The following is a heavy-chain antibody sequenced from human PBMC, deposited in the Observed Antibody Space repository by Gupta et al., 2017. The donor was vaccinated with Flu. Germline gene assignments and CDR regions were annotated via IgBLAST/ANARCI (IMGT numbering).Heavy chain of an antibody. Sequence: WARHAPGEVLGWVSAISGWVENTYHTTYLKCRVTISRDNTNNTLYLQINSLSSEDTAVYYCAIAWAYCGNNCYPYNFNYWGQGTLVTVSS. D-gene: IGHD2-21*01. V-gene: IGHV3-23*01. J-gene: IGHJ4*02. CDR2: ISGWVENT. CDR3: AIAWAYCGNNCYPYNFNY.